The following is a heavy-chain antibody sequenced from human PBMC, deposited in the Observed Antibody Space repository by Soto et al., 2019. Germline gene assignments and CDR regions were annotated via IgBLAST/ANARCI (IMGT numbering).Heavy chain of an antibody. J-gene: IGHJ6*03. CDR3: ARHGGYCSSTSCYDYYYYMDV. Sequence: SETLSLTCTVSGGSISSYYWSWIRQPPGKGLEWIGYIYYSGSTNYNPSLESRVTISVDTSKNQFSLKLSSVTAADTAVYYCARHGGYCSSTSCYDYYYYMDVWGKGTTVTVS. CDR1: GGSISSYY. CDR2: IYYSGST. D-gene: IGHD2-2*01. V-gene: IGHV4-59*08.